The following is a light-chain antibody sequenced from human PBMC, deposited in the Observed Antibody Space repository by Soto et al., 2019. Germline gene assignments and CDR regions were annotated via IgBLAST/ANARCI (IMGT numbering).Light chain of an antibody. V-gene: IGKV1D-13*01. CDR2: GAS. Sequence: QFTQSPSSLSASIGDTVTISCRSSQSITTSVNWYQQKSGRPPALLIYGASALQIGVPHTFSARGSGTDFTLNIKSLKSEEFAVYYCQQYNNWKRTVGQGTKGEIK. CDR3: QQYNNWKRT. CDR1: QSITTS. J-gene: IGKJ1*01.